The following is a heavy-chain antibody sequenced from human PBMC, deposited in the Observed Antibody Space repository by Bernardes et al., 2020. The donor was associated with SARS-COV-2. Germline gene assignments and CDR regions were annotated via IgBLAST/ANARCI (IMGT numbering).Heavy chain of an antibody. J-gene: IGHJ5*02. Sequence: GGSLRLSCAASGFTVSSNYMSWVRQAPGKGLEWVSVIYSGGSTYYADSVKGRFTISTDNSKNTPYIQMNSLRAEDTAVYYCAKSSGWSRGMFDPWGQGTLVTVSS. D-gene: IGHD6-19*01. CDR2: IYSGGST. V-gene: IGHV3-53*01. CDR1: GFTVSSNY. CDR3: AKSSGWSRGMFDP.